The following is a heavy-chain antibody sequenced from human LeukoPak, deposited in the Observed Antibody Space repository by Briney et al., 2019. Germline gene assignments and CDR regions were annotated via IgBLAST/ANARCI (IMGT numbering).Heavy chain of an antibody. CDR3: TRHGPIAVAATGYYYYYMDV. V-gene: IGHV3-7*01. Sequence: GGSLRLSCAASGFTFSSYWMSWVRQAPGKGLEWVANIKQDGSEKYYVDSVKGRFTISRDNAKNSLYLQMNSLRAEDTAVYYCTRHGPIAVAATGYYYYYMDVWGKGTTVTISS. CDR1: GFTFSSYW. CDR2: IKQDGSEK. J-gene: IGHJ6*03. D-gene: IGHD6-19*01.